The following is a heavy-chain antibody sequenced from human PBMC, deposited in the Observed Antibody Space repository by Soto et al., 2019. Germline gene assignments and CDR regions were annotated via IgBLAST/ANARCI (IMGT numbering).Heavy chain of an antibody. D-gene: IGHD3-3*01. Sequence: QVQLVQSGAEVKKPGSSVKVSCKASGGTFSSYAISWVRQAPGQGLEWMGGIIPIFGTANYAQKFQGRVTITADESTSTAYMELSSMRSEDTAVDYCARGITIFGVDSTGYYYGMDVWGQGTTVTVSS. V-gene: IGHV1-69*01. J-gene: IGHJ6*02. CDR3: ARGITIFGVDSTGYYYGMDV. CDR1: GGTFSSYA. CDR2: IIPIFGTA.